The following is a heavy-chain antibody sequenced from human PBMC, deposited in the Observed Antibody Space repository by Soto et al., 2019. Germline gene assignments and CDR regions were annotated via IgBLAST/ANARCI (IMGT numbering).Heavy chain of an antibody. V-gene: IGHV1-8*01. Sequence: ASVKVSCKASGYTFTSYDINWVRQATGQGLEWMGWMNPNSGNTGYAQKFQGRVTMTRNTSISTAYMELSSLRSEDTAVYYWARGPSSGSYYNWYDPWGQGTLVTVSS. CDR3: ARGPSSGSYYNWYDP. CDR2: MNPNSGNT. D-gene: IGHD3-10*01. J-gene: IGHJ5*02. CDR1: GYTFTSYD.